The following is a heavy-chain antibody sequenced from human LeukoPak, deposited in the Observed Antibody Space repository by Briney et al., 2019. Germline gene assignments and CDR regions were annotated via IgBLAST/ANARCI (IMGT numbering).Heavy chain of an antibody. D-gene: IGHD5-18*01. J-gene: IGHJ4*02. CDR2: INAGNGNT. V-gene: IGHV1-3*01. Sequence: RASVKVSCKASGYTFTSYAMHWVRQAPGQRLEWMGWINAGNGNTKYSQKFQGRVTITRDTSASTAYMELSSLRCEDTAVYYCARDSVDTAMPRYWGQGTLVSVSS. CDR1: GYTFTSYA. CDR3: ARDSVDTAMPRY.